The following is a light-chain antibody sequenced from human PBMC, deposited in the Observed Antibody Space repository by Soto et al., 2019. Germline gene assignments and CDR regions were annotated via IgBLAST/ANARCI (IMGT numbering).Light chain of an antibody. CDR1: QSINTF. Sequence: DIQMTQSPSSLSASVGDRVTITCRASQSINTFLNWYQQRPGNAPNLLIYAASTLQSGVPSRFSGSGSGTDFTLTVRSLQPEDVATYYCQKYNSDPPTFGQGTKVDI. CDR2: AAS. J-gene: IGKJ1*01. V-gene: IGKV1-27*01. CDR3: QKYNSDPPT.